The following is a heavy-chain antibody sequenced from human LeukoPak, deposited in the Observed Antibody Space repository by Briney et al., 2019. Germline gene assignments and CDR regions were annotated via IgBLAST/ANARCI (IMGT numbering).Heavy chain of an antibody. D-gene: IGHD6-19*01. CDR1: GGSFSGYY. V-gene: IGHV4-30-4*08. Sequence: KTSETLSLTCAVYGGSFSGYYWSWIRQPPGKGLEWIGYIYYSGSTYYNPSLKSRVTISVDTSKNQFSLKLSSVTAADTAVYYCARAGTGGRYYYFDYWGQGTLVTVSS. CDR3: ARAGTGGRYYYFDY. J-gene: IGHJ4*02. CDR2: IYYSGST.